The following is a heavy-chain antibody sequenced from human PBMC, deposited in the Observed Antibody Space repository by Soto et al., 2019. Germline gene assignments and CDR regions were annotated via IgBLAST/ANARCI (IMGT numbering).Heavy chain of an antibody. CDR1: GYTFTSYD. Sequence: QVQLVQSGAEVKKPGASVKVSCKASGYTFTSYDINWVRQATGQGLEWLGWMNPNSGNTGYAQKFQGRVTRTRNTSISTAYMELSSLRSEDTAVYYCARVCGGDGYPPFYYYGMDVWGQGTTVTVSS. D-gene: IGHD2-21*02. J-gene: IGHJ6*02. V-gene: IGHV1-8*01. CDR3: ARVCGGDGYPPFYYYGMDV. CDR2: MNPNSGNT.